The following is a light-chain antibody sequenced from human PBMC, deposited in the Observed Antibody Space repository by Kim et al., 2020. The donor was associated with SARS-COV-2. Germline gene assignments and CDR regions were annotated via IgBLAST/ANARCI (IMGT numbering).Light chain of an antibody. CDR2: KAS. Sequence: TSVGDRVTITCRASQDISTGLAWYQQKPGKAPKFLIYKASNLESGVPSRFSGSGSGTEFTLTISSLQPDDFATYYCLHYNTYPLTFGGGTKVDIK. CDR3: LHYNTYPLT. V-gene: IGKV1-5*03. J-gene: IGKJ4*01. CDR1: QDISTG.